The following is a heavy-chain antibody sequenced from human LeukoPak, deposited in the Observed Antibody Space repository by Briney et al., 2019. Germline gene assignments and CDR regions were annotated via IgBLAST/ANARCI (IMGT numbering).Heavy chain of an antibody. CDR1: GYTFTGYY. J-gene: IGHJ4*02. D-gene: IGHD6-6*01. CDR3: ATTIGARLMYFDY. Sequence: ASVKVSCKASGYTFTGYYMHWVRQAPGQGLEWMGWISAYNGNTNYAQNLQGRVTMTTDTSTSTAYMEVRSLRSDDTAVYYCATTIGARLMYFDYWGQGTLVTVSS. CDR2: ISAYNGNT. V-gene: IGHV1-18*04.